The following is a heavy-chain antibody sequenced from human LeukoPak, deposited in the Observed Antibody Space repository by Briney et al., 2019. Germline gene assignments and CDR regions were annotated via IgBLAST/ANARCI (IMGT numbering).Heavy chain of an antibody. D-gene: IGHD3-22*01. V-gene: IGHV3-7*01. CDR3: ARVDEKVDSSGYYLHYGMDV. J-gene: IGHJ6*02. CDR1: GFTFSSYW. Sequence: GGSLRLSCAASGFTFSSYWMSWVRQAPGKGLEWVANIKQDGSEKYYVDSVKGRFTISRDNAKNSLYLQMNSLRAEDTAVYYCARVDEKVDSSGYYLHYGMDVWGQGTTVTVSS. CDR2: IKQDGSEK.